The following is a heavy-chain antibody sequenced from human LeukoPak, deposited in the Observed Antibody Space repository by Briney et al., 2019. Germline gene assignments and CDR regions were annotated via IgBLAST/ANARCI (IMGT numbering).Heavy chain of an antibody. V-gene: IGHV4-39*07. CDR2: IFYSGST. D-gene: IGHD6-13*01. CDR1: GGSISSTTHY. J-gene: IGHJ3*02. Sequence: SETLSLTCTVSGGSISSTTHYWGWIRQPPGKGLEWIGSIFYSGSTYYNPSLKSRVTISVDTSNNQFSLKLSSVTAADTAVYYCARVNPGYRPDAFDIWSQGTMVTVSS. CDR3: ARVNPGYRPDAFDI.